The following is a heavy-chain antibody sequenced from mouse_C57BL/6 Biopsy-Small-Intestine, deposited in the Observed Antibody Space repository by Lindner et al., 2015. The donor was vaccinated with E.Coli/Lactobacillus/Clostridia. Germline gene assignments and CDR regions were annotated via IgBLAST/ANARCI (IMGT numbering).Heavy chain of an antibody. CDR1: GYTFTGYH. CDR2: INPNSGGT. V-gene: IGHV1-64*01. J-gene: IGHJ4*01. Sequence: SVKVSCKASGYTFTGYHIHWVRQAPGQGIEWMGWINPNSGGTNFAEKFQGRLTMTRDTSISTAYMELSSLRSDDTAVYYCARDYRTFYESSHGDYWGQGTLVTVSS. D-gene: IGHD2-3*01. CDR3: ARDYRTFYESSHGDY.